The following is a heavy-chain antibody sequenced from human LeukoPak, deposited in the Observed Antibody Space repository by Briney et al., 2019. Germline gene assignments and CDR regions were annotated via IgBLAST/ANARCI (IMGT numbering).Heavy chain of an antibody. CDR1: GGTFSSYA. CDR3: ARGHCSSTSCFLDY. Sequence: ASVKVSCKASGGTFSSYAISWVRQAPGQGLEWMGGIIPIFGTANYAQKFQGRVTITTDESTSTAYMELSSPRSEDTAVYYCARGHCSSTSCFLDYWGQGTLVTVSS. CDR2: IIPIFGTA. D-gene: IGHD2-2*01. V-gene: IGHV1-69*05. J-gene: IGHJ4*02.